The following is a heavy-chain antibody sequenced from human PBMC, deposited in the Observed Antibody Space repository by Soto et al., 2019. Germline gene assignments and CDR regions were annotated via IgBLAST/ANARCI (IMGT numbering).Heavy chain of an antibody. CDR2: IRWDSGRI. Sequence: GGSLRLSCAASGFTFDDYAMHWVRQPPGKGLEWVSGIRWDSGRIGCADSVTGRFTISRDNAKNSLYLQMNSLRAEDTAFYYCAKDSKRRGGYYYYSGMDVWGQGTTVTVSS. CDR1: GFTFDDYA. CDR3: AKDSKRRGGYYYYSGMDV. J-gene: IGHJ6*02. V-gene: IGHV3-9*01. D-gene: IGHD3-10*01.